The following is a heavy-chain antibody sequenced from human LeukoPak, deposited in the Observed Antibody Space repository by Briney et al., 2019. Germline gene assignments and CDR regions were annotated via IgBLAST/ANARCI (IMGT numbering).Heavy chain of an antibody. CDR1: GFRFSSYG. J-gene: IGHJ6*04. CDR3: ARDGYGADGFGGGMDV. CDR2: IWFDGGKK. Sequence: GGSLRLSCAASGFRFSSYGMHWVRQAPGKGLEWVAVIWFDGGKKYYPQSVRGRVTISRDNSKNTLDLQMNSLRAEDTAVYYCARDGYGADGFGGGMDVWGKGTTVTVSS. D-gene: IGHD5-12*01. V-gene: IGHV3-33*01.